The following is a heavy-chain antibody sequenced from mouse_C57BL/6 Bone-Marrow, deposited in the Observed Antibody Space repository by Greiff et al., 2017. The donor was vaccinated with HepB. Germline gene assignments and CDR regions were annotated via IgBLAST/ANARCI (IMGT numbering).Heavy chain of an antibody. V-gene: IGHV1-55*01. Sequence: QVQLQQPGAELVKPGASVKMSCKASGYTFTSYWITWVKQSPGQGLEWIGDINPGSGSTNYNEKFKSKATLTVDTSSSTAYMQLSSLTSEDSAVYYCARHLIYYYGSSFYFDYWGQGTTLTVSS. CDR2: INPGSGST. D-gene: IGHD1-1*01. CDR1: GYTFTSYW. J-gene: IGHJ2*01. CDR3: ARHLIYYYGSSFYFDY.